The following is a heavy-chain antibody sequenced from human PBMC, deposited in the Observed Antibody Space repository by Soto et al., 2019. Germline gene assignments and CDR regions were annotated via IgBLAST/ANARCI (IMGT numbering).Heavy chain of an antibody. V-gene: IGHV4-34*01. CDR3: ARDKITGLFDY. J-gene: IGHJ4*02. Sequence: QVQLQQWGAGLLKPSETLSLTCAVYGGSFSGYYWTWIRQPPGTGLEWIGEINHSGSTNSNPSLKSRVTLSVDPSKNQFSLKLTSVTAADAVVYYCARDKITGLFDYWGQGTLVTVSS. CDR1: GGSFSGYY. D-gene: IGHD2-8*02. CDR2: INHSGST.